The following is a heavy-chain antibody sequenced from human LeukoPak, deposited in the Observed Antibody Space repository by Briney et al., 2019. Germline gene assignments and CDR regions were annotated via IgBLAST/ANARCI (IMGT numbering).Heavy chain of an antibody. Sequence: GGSQRLSCAASGFTFSSYWMHWVRHAPGKGRVWVSSINSDGSSTSYADSVKGRFTISRDNDKNTLYLQMNSLRAEATAVYYCATGYGDYASYWGQGTLVTVSS. J-gene: IGHJ4*02. CDR3: ATGYGDYASY. CDR2: INSDGSST. D-gene: IGHD4-17*01. V-gene: IGHV3-74*01. CDR1: GFTFSSYW.